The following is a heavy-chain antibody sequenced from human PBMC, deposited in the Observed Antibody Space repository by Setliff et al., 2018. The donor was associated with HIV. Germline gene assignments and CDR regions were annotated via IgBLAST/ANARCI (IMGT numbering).Heavy chain of an antibody. CDR3: ARLPRVTMGNYLYYFDY. V-gene: IGHV4-59*11. CDR1: GGSIDDHY. J-gene: IGHJ4*02. CDR2: VDYSGTT. D-gene: IGHD4-4*01. Sequence: SETLSLTCTVSGGSIDDHYFSWARQAPGKGLEWLGSVDYSGTTKYNPSLNGRGTISLNTSRRQLSLRLTSVTAADTAVYYCARLPRVTMGNYLYYFDYWGQGTLVTVSS.